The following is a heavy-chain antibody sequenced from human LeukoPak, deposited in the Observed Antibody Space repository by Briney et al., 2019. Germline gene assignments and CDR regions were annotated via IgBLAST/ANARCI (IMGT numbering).Heavy chain of an antibody. Sequence: SQTLSLTCTVSGDSISSGGYYWTWLRQPAGKGLEWIGRMYTTGNTDYNPSLKSRVTTSVDTSNNQFPLKLSSVSAADTAVYYCARDRGISVARGVPSWFDPWGQGTLVTVSS. J-gene: IGHJ5*02. CDR2: MYTTGNT. D-gene: IGHD3-10*01. V-gene: IGHV4-61*02. CDR1: GDSISSGGYY. CDR3: ARDRGISVARGVPSWFDP.